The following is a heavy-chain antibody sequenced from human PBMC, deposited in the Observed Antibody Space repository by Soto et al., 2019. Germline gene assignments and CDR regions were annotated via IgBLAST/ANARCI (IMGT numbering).Heavy chain of an antibody. CDR1: GFTFSDYH. Sequence: GGSLRLSCAASGFTFSDYHMSWIRQAPGKGLEWISYISTSSGYTNYADSVKGRFAISRDNANNSLFLQVHSLRADDTAVYYCARQNFASNSWYGFFDYWGPGTLVTVSS. CDR2: ISTSSGYT. CDR3: ARQNFASNSWYGFFDY. J-gene: IGHJ4*02. V-gene: IGHV3-11*06. D-gene: IGHD6-13*01.